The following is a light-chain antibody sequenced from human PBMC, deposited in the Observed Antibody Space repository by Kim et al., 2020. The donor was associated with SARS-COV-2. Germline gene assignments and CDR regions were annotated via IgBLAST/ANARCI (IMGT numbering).Light chain of an antibody. CDR1: QSVSSRY. Sequence: SPGERATLSCRASQSVSSRYVAWYRQKPGQPPRLLIHDASTRATGIPDRFSGSGSGTDFTLTISRLEPEDFAVYYCQQYGSSPETFGQGTKVDIK. J-gene: IGKJ1*01. CDR2: DAS. V-gene: IGKV3-20*01. CDR3: QQYGSSPET.